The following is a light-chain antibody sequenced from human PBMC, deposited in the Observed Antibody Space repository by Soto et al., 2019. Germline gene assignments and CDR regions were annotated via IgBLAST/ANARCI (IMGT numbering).Light chain of an antibody. CDR1: QRISRW. CDR3: QHYKEYSWT. V-gene: IGKV1-5*03. CDR2: TTS. Sequence: DIHLTQSPSTLSASVGDSITITCRASQRISRWLAWYQQKPGKAHKLLIYTTSSLESGVQSRFSGSGSGTELTLTISSLQADDFATYYCQHYKEYSWTFGQGTKVEIK. J-gene: IGKJ1*01.